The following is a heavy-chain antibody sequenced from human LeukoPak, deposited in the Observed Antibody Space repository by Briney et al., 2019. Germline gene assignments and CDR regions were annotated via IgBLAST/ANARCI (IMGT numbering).Heavy chain of an antibody. CDR3: ARSSRYDWNGPVDY. V-gene: IGHV3-30*04. CDR2: ISYDGSKK. Sequence: GGSLRLSCAAPGFTSSSNAMDWVRQAPGKGLEWVAVISYDGSKKYYADSVKGRFTISRDNSKNTLYLQMNSLRTEDTAVYYCARSSRYDWNGPVDYWGQGTLVTVSS. J-gene: IGHJ4*02. D-gene: IGHD1-20*01. CDR1: GFTSSSNA.